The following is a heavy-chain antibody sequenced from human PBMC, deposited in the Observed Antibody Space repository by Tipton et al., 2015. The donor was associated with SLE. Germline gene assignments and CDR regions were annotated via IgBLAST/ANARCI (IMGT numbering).Heavy chain of an antibody. D-gene: IGHD3-10*01. CDR3: ANLGYYYGSGRH. CDR2: IYYSGST. Sequence: TLSLTCTVSGGSVSSGSYYWGWIRQPPGKGLEWIGSIYYSGSTYYNPSLKSRVTISVDTSKNQFSLKLSSVTAADTAVYYCANLGYYYGSGRHWGQGTLVTVSS. J-gene: IGHJ4*02. V-gene: IGHV4-39*07. CDR1: GGSVSSGSYY.